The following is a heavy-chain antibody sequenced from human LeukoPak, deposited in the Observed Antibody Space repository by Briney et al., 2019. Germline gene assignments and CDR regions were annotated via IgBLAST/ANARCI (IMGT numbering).Heavy chain of an antibody. Sequence: PSETLSLTCTVSGYSISSGYYWGWIRQPPGKGLEWIGSIYHSGSTYYNPSLKSRVTISVDTSKNQFPLKLSSVTAADTAVYYCARSPISGGYIINAYFDSWGQGILVTVSS. V-gene: IGHV4-38-2*02. D-gene: IGHD5-12*01. CDR3: ARSPISGGYIINAYFDS. CDR2: IYHSGST. CDR1: GYSISSGYY. J-gene: IGHJ4*02.